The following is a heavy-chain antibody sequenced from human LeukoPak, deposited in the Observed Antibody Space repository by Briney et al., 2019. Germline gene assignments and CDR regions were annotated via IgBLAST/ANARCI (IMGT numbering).Heavy chain of an antibody. D-gene: IGHD3-22*01. Sequence: GGSLRLSCAASGFTVSSNYMSWVRQAPGKGLEWVSVIYSGGSTYYADSVKGRFTISRDNSKDTLYLQMNSLRVEDTAVYYCAKHSSAYYFNLYYFDYWGQGTLVTVSS. J-gene: IGHJ4*02. CDR3: AKHSSAYYFNLYYFDY. CDR1: GFTVSSNY. CDR2: IYSGGST. V-gene: IGHV3-53*01.